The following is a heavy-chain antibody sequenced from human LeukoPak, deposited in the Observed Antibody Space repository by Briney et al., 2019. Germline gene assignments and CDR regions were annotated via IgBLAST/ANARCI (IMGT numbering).Heavy chain of an antibody. V-gene: IGHV4-4*07. Sequence: SETLSLTCTVSGGSISSSYWSWIRQAAGRGLEWIGRLYTTGSTNYNPSLESRLTMSVDSSKSQFSLRLSSVTAADTAVYYCARELGYDAFDIWGQGIMVTVSS. D-gene: IGHD7-27*01. CDR3: ARELGYDAFDI. J-gene: IGHJ3*02. CDR2: LYTTGST. CDR1: GGSISSSY.